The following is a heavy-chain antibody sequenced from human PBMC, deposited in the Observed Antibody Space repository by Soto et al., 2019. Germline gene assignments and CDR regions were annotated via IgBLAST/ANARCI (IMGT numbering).Heavy chain of an antibody. D-gene: IGHD1-26*01. Sequence: ASVKVSCKASGGTFSSYAISWVRQAPGQGLEWMGWISANNGNTNYAQKLQGRVTMTTDTSTSTAYMELRSLRSDDTAVYYCARDKGWEPTDYWGQGTLVTVSS. CDR3: ARDKGWEPTDY. CDR2: ISANNGNT. V-gene: IGHV1-18*01. CDR1: GGTFSSYA. J-gene: IGHJ4*02.